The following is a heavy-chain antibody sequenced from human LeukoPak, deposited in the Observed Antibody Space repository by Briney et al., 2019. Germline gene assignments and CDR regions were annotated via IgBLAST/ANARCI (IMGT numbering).Heavy chain of an antibody. CDR2: IYYSGST. V-gene: IGHV4-59*12. CDR3: ARDDYRYNDAFDI. Sequence: PSEALSLTCTVSGGSISSYYWSWIRQPPGKGLEWIGYIYYSGSTNYNPSLKSRVTISVDTSKNQFSLKLTSVTAADTAVYYCARDDYRYNDAFDIWGQGTMVTVSS. D-gene: IGHD4-11*01. CDR1: GGSISSYY. J-gene: IGHJ3*02.